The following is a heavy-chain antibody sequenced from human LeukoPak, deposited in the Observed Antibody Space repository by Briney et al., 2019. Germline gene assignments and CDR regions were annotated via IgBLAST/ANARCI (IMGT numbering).Heavy chain of an antibody. CDR1: GFTVSSNY. J-gene: IGHJ4*02. D-gene: IGHD3-10*01. CDR3: AKIWFGEPTRY. CDR2: ISGSGGST. V-gene: IGHV3-23*01. Sequence: GGSLRLSCAASGFTVSSNYMSWVRQAPGKGLEWVSAISGSGGSTYYADSVKGRFTISRDNSKNTLYLQMNSLRAEDTAVYYCAKIWFGEPTRYWGQGTLVTVSS.